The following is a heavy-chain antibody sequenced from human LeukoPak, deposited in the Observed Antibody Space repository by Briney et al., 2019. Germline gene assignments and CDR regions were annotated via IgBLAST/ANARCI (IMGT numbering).Heavy chain of an antibody. Sequence: SETLSLTCTVSGGSISSHYWSWIRQPPGKRLEWIGYIYYSGSTNYNPSLKSRVTISVDTSKNQFSLKLSSVTAADTAVYYCARVEQLVAYFDYWGQGTLVTVSS. CDR2: IYYSGST. D-gene: IGHD6-6*01. CDR3: ARVEQLVAYFDY. J-gene: IGHJ4*02. CDR1: GGSISSHY. V-gene: IGHV4-59*11.